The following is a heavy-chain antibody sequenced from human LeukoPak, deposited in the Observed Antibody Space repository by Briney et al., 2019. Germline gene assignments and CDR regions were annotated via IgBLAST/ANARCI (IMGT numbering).Heavy chain of an antibody. CDR2: IYYSGST. Sequence: SETLSLTCTVSGGSISSYYWSWVRQPPGKGLEWIGYIYYSGSTNYNPSLKSRVTISVDTSKNQFSLKLISVTAADTAVYYCARDLGYSYLDYWGQGTLVTVPS. D-gene: IGHD5-18*01. V-gene: IGHV4-59*01. J-gene: IGHJ4*02. CDR1: GGSISSYY. CDR3: ARDLGYSYLDY.